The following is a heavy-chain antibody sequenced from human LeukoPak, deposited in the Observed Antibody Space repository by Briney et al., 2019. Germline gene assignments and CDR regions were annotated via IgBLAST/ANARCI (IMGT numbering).Heavy chain of an antibody. D-gene: IGHD4-17*01. J-gene: IGHJ4*02. CDR1: GYTFTSYY. CDR2: INPSGGST. V-gene: IGHV1-46*01. Sequence: ASVKVSCKASGYTFTSYYMHWVRQAPGQGLEWMGIINPSGGSTSYAQKFQGRVTMTRDTSISTAYMELSSLRSEDTAVYYCARVDTNDYGDYDFDYWGQGTLVTVSS. CDR3: ARVDTNDYGDYDFDY.